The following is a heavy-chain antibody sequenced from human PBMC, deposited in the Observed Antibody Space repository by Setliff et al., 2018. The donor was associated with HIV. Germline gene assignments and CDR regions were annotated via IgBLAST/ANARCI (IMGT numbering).Heavy chain of an antibody. CDR2: ISSSGSNI. CDR1: GFTFSDYY. CDR3: ATIEKKNGFRCLDP. Sequence: GGSLRLSCAASGFTFSDYYMSWIRQAPGKGLEWISYISSSGSNIYYTDSVKGRFTVSRDNAKNSLFLQMNSLRAEDTAVYYCATIEKKNGFRCLDPWGQGTVVTVSS. V-gene: IGHV3-11*04. J-gene: IGHJ5*02. D-gene: IGHD2-8*01.